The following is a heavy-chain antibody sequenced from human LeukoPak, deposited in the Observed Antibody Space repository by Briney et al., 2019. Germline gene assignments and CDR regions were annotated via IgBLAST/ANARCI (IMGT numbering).Heavy chain of an antibody. CDR1: GGSISSHY. CDR2: IYYSGST. Sequence: PSETLSLTCTVSGGSISSHYWSWIRQPPGKGLEWIGYIYYSGSTNYNPSLKSRVTISVDTSKNQFSLKLSSVTAADTAVYYCARVGNYYDSSGYYSFDSWGQGTLVTVSS. J-gene: IGHJ4*02. CDR3: ARVGNYYDSSGYYSFDS. V-gene: IGHV4-59*11. D-gene: IGHD3-22*01.